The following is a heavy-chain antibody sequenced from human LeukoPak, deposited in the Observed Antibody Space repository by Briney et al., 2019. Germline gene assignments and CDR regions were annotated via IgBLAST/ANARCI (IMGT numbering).Heavy chain of an antibody. Sequence: GGSLRLSCAASGFTVSSSYMSWVRQAPGKGLEWVSVIYSGGSTYYADSVKGRFTISRDNSKNTLYLQMNSLRAEDTAVYYCARDRGLTGYFDYWGQGTLVTVSS. CDR1: GFTVSSSY. J-gene: IGHJ4*02. V-gene: IGHV3-66*01. D-gene: IGHD7-27*01. CDR2: IYSGGST. CDR3: ARDRGLTGYFDY.